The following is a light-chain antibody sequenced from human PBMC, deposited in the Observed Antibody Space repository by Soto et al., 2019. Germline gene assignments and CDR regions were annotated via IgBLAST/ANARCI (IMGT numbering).Light chain of an antibody. V-gene: IGLV1-40*01. J-gene: IGLJ2*01. Sequence: QSVLTQPPSVSGAPGQRVTISCTGSSSNIGAGYDVHWYQQLPGTAPKLLIYGATHRPSGVPERFSGYRSGSSASLDITGLQAEDESFYYCQSYDSGLSGALFGGGTKVTVL. CDR3: QSYDSGLSGAL. CDR1: SSNIGAGYD. CDR2: GAT.